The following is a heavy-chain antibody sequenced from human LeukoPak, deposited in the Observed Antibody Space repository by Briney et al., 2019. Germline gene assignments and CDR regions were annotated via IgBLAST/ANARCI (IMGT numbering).Heavy chain of an antibody. V-gene: IGHV4-61*08. J-gene: IGHJ4*02. CDR3: ARHALKMATIIDFDY. Sequence: PSQTLSLTCTVSGGSVSSGDYYWSWIRQPPGKGLEWIGYIYYSGSTNYNPSLKSRVTISVDTSKNQFSLKLSSVTAADTAVYYCARHALKMATIIDFDYWGQGTLVTVSS. CDR1: GGSVSSGDYY. CDR2: IYYSGST. D-gene: IGHD5-24*01.